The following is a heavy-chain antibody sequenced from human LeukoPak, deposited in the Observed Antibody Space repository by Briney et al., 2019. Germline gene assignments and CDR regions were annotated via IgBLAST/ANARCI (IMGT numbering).Heavy chain of an antibody. D-gene: IGHD3-9*01. J-gene: IGHJ4*02. CDR3: ARRNYDILTGYYCSLCALDY. V-gene: IGHV1-2*02. CDR2: INPNSGGT. Sequence: VASVKVSCKASGYTFTGYYMHWVRQAPGQGLEWMGWINPNSGGTNYAQKFQGRVTMTRDTSISTAYMELSRLRSDDTAVYYCARRNYDILTGYYCSLCALDYWGQGTLVTVSS. CDR1: GYTFTGYY.